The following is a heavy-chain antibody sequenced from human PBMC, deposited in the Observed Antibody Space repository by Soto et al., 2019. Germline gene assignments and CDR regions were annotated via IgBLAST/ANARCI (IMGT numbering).Heavy chain of an antibody. V-gene: IGHV4-4*02. CDR3: ARAHSSSWYHWFDP. CDR1: SGSISSSNW. CDR2: IYHSGST. D-gene: IGHD6-13*01. Sequence: QVQLQESGPGLVKPSGTLSLTCAVSSGSISSSNWWSWVRQPPGKGLEWIGEIYHSGSTNYNPSRKSRVTISVDKSKNQFSLKLSAVAAADTAVYYCARAHSSSWYHWFDPWGQGTLVTVSS. J-gene: IGHJ5*02.